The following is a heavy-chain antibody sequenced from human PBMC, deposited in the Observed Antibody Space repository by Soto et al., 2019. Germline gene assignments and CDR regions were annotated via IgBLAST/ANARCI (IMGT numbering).Heavy chain of an antibody. CDR2: INSDGSST. D-gene: IGHD2-2*01. CDR3: VREGRGVVVPGGMDV. V-gene: IGHV3-74*01. J-gene: IGHJ6*02. Sequence: SLLLSCAASGFTFSSYWMHWVRQGLGKGLVWVSRINSDGSSTSYADSVKGRFTISRDNAKNTLYLQMNSLRAEDTAVYYCVREGRGVVVPGGMDVWGQGTTVTVS. CDR1: GFTFSSYW.